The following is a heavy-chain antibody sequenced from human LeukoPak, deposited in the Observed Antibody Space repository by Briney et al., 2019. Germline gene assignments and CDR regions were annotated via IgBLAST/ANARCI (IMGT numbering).Heavy chain of an antibody. J-gene: IGHJ5*02. CDR1: GGSIRSGDYS. V-gene: IGHV4-61*02. CDR2: IYTSGST. Sequence: SQTLSLTCTVSGGSIRSGDYSWSWIRQPAGKGLEWIGRIYTSGSTNYNPSLKSRVTMSVDTSKNQFSLKLSSVTAADTAVYYCARYEDGFDPWGQGTLVTVSS. CDR3: ARYEDGFDP. D-gene: IGHD3-3*01.